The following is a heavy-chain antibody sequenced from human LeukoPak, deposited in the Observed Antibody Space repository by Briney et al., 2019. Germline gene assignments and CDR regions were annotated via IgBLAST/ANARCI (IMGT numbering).Heavy chain of an antibody. J-gene: IGHJ4*02. CDR1: GYTFTSYD. D-gene: IGHD3-10*01. CDR2: MNPNSGNT. V-gene: IGHV1-8*03. Sequence: ASVKVSCKASGYTFTSYDINWVRQATGQGLEWMGWMNPNSGNTGYAQKFQGRVTITRNTSISTAYMELSSLRSEDTAVYYCAICGSGSYKGYYFDYWGQGTLVTVSS. CDR3: AICGSGSYKGYYFDY.